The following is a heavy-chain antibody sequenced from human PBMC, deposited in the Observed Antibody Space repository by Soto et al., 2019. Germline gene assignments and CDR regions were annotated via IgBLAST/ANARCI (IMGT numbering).Heavy chain of an antibody. CDR1: GFTFSSYG. D-gene: IGHD3-22*01. J-gene: IGHJ6*02. V-gene: IGHV3-30*18. Sequence: GGSLRLSCAASGFTFSSYGMHWVRQAPGKGLEWVAVISYDGSNKYYADSVKGRFTISRDNSKNTLYLQMNSLRAEDTAVYYCAKDLQFEGYYYDSSAYKGLYYYGMDVWGQGTTVTVSS. CDR3: AKDLQFEGYYYDSSAYKGLYYYGMDV. CDR2: ISYDGSNK.